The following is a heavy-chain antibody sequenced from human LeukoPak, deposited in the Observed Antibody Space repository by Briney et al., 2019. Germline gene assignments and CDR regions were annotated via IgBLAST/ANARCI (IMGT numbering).Heavy chain of an antibody. CDR3: ARGTPGSSWYFVYYYYGMDV. CDR1: GYTFTSYD. D-gene: IGHD6-13*01. Sequence: ASVKVSCKASGYTFTSYDINWVRQATGQGLEWMGWMNPNSGNTGYAQKFQGRVTMTRNTSISTAYMELSSLRSEDTAVYYCARGTPGSSWYFVYYYYGMDVWGQGTTVTVSS. V-gene: IGHV1-8*01. CDR2: MNPNSGNT. J-gene: IGHJ6*02.